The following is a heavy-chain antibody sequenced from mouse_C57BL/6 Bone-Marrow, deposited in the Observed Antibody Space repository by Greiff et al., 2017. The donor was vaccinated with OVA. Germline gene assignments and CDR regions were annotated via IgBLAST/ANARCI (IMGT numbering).Heavy chain of an antibody. CDR2: FYPGRGSL. V-gene: IGHV1-62-2*01. D-gene: IGHD4-1*01. CDR1: GYTFPEYT. J-gene: IGHJ3*01. Sequence: VQLEESGAELVKPGASVKLSCKASGYTFPEYTIHWVKQRPGQGLEWIGWFYPGRGSLKYNEKFTDKATLTADKSSSTVYMELSRLTSEDSAVEVCARHEDLPPLGRGAYWGQGTLVTVSA. CDR3: ARHEDLPPLGRGAY.